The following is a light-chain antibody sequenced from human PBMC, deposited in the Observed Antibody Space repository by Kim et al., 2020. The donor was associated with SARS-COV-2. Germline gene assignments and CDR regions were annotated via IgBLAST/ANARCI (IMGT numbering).Light chain of an antibody. Sequence: SYELTQPPSVSVSPGQTASITCSGDKLGDKYACWYQQKPGQSPVLVIYQDSKRPSGIPERFSGSNSGTTATLTISGTQAMDEADYYCQAWDSSTVVFGTG. V-gene: IGLV3-1*01. J-gene: IGLJ1*01. CDR3: QAWDSSTVV. CDR1: KLGDKY. CDR2: QDS.